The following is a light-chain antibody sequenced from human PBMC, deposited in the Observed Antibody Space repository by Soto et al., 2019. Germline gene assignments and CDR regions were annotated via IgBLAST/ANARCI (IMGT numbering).Light chain of an antibody. J-gene: IGLJ3*02. CDR1: SSNIGSNT. CDR2: SNN. Sequence: QSVLTQPPSASGTPGQRVTISCSGSSSNIGSNTVNWYQQLPGTAPKLLIYSNNQRPSGVPDRLSGSKSGTSASLAISGLQSEDEGDYYCAAWDDSLNGPVFGGGTKLTVL. CDR3: AAWDDSLNGPV. V-gene: IGLV1-44*01.